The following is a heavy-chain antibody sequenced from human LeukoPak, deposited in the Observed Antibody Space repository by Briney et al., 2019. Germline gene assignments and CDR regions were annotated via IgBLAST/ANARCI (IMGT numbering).Heavy chain of an antibody. V-gene: IGHV3-30-3*01. CDR1: GFTFSSYA. D-gene: IGHD3-10*01. CDR3: ARGGLLGFGVDP. CDR2: ISYDGSNK. J-gene: IGHJ5*02. Sequence: GGSLRLSCAASGFTFSSYAMHWVRQAPGKGLEWVAVISYDGSNKYYADSVRGRFTISRDNSKNTLYLQMNSLGAEDTAVYYCARGGLLGFGVDPWGQGTLVTVSS.